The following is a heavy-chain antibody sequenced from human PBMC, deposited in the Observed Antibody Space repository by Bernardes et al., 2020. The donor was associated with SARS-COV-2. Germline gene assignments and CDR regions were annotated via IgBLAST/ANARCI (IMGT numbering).Heavy chain of an antibody. D-gene: IGHD5-18*01. Sequence: GGSLRLSCAASGFTFSNHAMNWVRQAPGKGLDWVSGIRSSGDSTYYADSVKGRFTISRDNSKNTLFLQMNSLRAEDTAVYYCAKDRRGYTSGSDYWGQGTLVTVSS. V-gene: IGHV3-23*01. CDR1: GFTFSNHA. CDR3: AKDRRGYTSGSDY. J-gene: IGHJ4*02. CDR2: IRSSGDST.